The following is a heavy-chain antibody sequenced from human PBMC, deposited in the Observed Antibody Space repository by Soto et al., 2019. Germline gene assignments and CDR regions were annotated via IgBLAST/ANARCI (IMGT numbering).Heavy chain of an antibody. J-gene: IGHJ6*02. Sequence: QVQLVESGGGVVQPGRSLRLSCAASGFTFSSYGMHWVRQAPGKGLEWVAVISYDGSNKYYADSVKGRFTISRDNSKNTLYLQMNSLRAEDTAVYYCAKDKCSSRLYYYYGMDVWGQGTTVTVSS. CDR1: GFTFSSYG. V-gene: IGHV3-30*18. CDR3: AKDKCSSRLYYYYGMDV. D-gene: IGHD6-13*01. CDR2: ISYDGSNK.